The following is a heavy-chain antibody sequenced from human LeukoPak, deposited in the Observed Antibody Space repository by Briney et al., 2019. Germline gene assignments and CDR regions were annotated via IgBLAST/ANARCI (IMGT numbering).Heavy chain of an antibody. V-gene: IGHV4-4*09. CDR3: ARDRGGGSSLTFDAFDI. J-gene: IGHJ3*02. CDR1: GGSISSNY. D-gene: IGHD6-13*01. CDR2: IYNSGST. Sequence: SETLSLTCTVSGGSISSNYWSWIRQPPGKGLEWIGYIYNSGSTNYNPSLKSRVTISIDTSKNQFSLKLNSVTAADTAVYYCARDRGGGSSLTFDAFDIWGQGTMVTVSS.